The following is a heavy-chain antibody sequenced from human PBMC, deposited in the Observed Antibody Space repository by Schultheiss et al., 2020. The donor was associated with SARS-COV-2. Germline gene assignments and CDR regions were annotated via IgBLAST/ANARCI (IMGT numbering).Heavy chain of an antibody. CDR3: ARKDSSRWYWFDP. J-gene: IGHJ5*02. V-gene: IGHV5-51*01. CDR2: IDPGDSDT. D-gene: IGHD3-22*01. Sequence: GGSLRLSCKGSEYRFTDYWIGWVRQMPGKGLEWMGIIDPGDSDTRYSPSFQGQVTISADKSISTAYLQWSSLKASDTAMYYCARKDSSRWYWFDPWGQGTLVTVSS. CDR1: EYRFTDYW.